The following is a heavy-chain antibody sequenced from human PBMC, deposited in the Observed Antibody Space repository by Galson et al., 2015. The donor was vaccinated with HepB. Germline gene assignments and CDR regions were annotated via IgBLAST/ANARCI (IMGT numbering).Heavy chain of an antibody. D-gene: IGHD3-22*01. CDR2: ISSNGGYT. CDR3: VKDPTSDRGDYYGYYFDS. V-gene: IGHV3-64D*06. Sequence: SLRLSCAASGFTFSNYAMHWVRQAPGKGLEYVSAISSNGGYTYYADSVKGRFTISRDNAKNTLYLQMSSLRADDTAVYYCVKDPTSDRGDYYGYYFDSWGQGALVTVSS. CDR1: GFTFSNYA. J-gene: IGHJ4*02.